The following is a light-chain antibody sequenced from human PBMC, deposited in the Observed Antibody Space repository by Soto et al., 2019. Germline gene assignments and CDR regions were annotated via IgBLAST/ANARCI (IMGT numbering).Light chain of an antibody. V-gene: IGKV1-33*01. CDR3: QQYDNLPLLT. CDR2: DAS. J-gene: IGKJ4*01. CDR1: QDIYNY. Sequence: DIQMTQSPSSLSASVGDRLTITCQASQDIYNYLNWYQQKPGKAPKLLIYDASNLETGVPSRFSGSGSGTDFTFTISSLQPEDIATYYCQQYDNLPLLTFGGGTKVEIK.